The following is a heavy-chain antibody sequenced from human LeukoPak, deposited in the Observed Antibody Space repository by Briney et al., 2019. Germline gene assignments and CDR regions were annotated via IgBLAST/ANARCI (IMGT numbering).Heavy chain of an antibody. D-gene: IGHD2-15*01. CDR1: GSTFSSYA. CDR2: ISYDGSNK. Sequence: PGGSLRLSCAASGSTFSSYAMHWVRQAPGKGLEWVAVISYDGSNKYYADSVKGRFTISRDNSKNTLCLQMNSLRAEDTAVYYCARENAAAVAATPYFDYWGQGTLVTVSS. V-gene: IGHV3-30*04. CDR3: ARENAAAVAATPYFDY. J-gene: IGHJ4*02.